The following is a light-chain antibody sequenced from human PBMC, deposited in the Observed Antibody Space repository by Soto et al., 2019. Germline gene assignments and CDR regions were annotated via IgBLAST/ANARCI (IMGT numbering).Light chain of an antibody. Sequence: QSVLAQPPSVSGAPGQKITISCTGTGSNIGAVYYVHWYQHFPGTPPKLVIFDTYNRPSGVSDRFSASRSGTSAYLIITGLQADDEADYYCQSYDGSLGGSILFGGGTKVTVL. CDR1: GSNIGAVYY. CDR2: DTY. CDR3: QSYDGSLGGSIL. J-gene: IGLJ2*01. V-gene: IGLV1-40*01.